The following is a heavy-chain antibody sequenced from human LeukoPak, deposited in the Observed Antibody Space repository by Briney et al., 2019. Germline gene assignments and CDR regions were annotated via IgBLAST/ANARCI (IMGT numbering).Heavy chain of an antibody. V-gene: IGHV1-8*03. CDR2: MNPNSGNT. J-gene: IGHJ4*02. CDR1: GYSFTGYY. Sequence: ASVKVSCKASGYSFTGYYMHWVRQAPGQGLEWMGWMNPNSGNTGYAQKFQGRVTITRNTSISTAYMELSSLRSEDTAVYYCARTYYDYVWGSYPFDYWGQGTLVTVSS. D-gene: IGHD3-16*02. CDR3: ARTYYDYVWGSYPFDY.